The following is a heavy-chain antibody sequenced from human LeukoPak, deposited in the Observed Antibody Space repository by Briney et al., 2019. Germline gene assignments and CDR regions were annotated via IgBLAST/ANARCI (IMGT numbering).Heavy chain of an antibody. J-gene: IGHJ3*02. D-gene: IGHD2-2*01. Sequence: ASVKVSCKASGGTFSSYAISWVRQAPGQGLEWMGWISAYNGNTNYAQKLQGRVTMTTDTSTSTAYMELRSLRSDDTAVYYCARIGYCSSTSCYDGAFDIWGQGTMVTVSS. CDR2: ISAYNGNT. CDR1: GGTFSSYA. V-gene: IGHV1-18*01. CDR3: ARIGYCSSTSCYDGAFDI.